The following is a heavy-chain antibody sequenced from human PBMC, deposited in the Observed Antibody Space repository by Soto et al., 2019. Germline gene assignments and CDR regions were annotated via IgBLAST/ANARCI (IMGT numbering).Heavy chain of an antibody. D-gene: IGHD1-26*01. CDR3: AKRPRALLTFDY. Sequence: GGSLRLSCAASGFIFSNYVMSWVRQAPGKGLEWVSSISDSGGTSYYADPVKGRFTISRDNSKNTLYLQMNSLRAEDTAIYYCAKRPRALLTFDYWGQGTLVTVSS. CDR2: ISDSGGTS. V-gene: IGHV3-23*01. CDR1: GFIFSNYV. J-gene: IGHJ4*02.